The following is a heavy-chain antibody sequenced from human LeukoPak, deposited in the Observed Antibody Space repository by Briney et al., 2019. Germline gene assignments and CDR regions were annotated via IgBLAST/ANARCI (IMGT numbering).Heavy chain of an antibody. V-gene: IGHV3-23*01. Sequence: GGSLRLSFAASGFTFSSYAMSWVRQAPGKGLEWVSAISGSGGSTYYADSVKGRFTISRHNSKNSLYLQMNSLRAEDTAVYYCARDASLAYCGGDRASAWGQGTLVTVSS. CDR1: GFTFSSYA. CDR3: ARDASLAYCGGDRASA. J-gene: IGHJ5*02. D-gene: IGHD2-21*02. CDR2: ISGSGGST.